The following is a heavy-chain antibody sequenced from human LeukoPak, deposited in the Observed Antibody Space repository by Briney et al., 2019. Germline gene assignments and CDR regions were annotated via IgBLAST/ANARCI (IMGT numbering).Heavy chain of an antibody. Sequence: GASLKVSCKASGYTFTSYDISWVRQATGQGLEWMGWINPNSGGTNYAQKFQGRVTMSRDTSISTAYMELSRLRSDDAAVYYCARDRCGGGSCYGYWGQGTLVTVSS. V-gene: IGHV1-2*02. D-gene: IGHD2-15*01. CDR2: INPNSGGT. CDR1: GYTFTSYD. J-gene: IGHJ4*02. CDR3: ARDRCGGGSCYGY.